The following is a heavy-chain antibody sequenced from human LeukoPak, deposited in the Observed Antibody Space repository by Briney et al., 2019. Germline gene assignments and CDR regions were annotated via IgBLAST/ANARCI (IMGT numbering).Heavy chain of an antibody. CDR2: INPNSGVT. J-gene: IGHJ4*02. V-gene: IGHV1-2*02. CDR3: GRDYMHTRGWEFDF. Sequence: GASVKVSCKASGYTFTDYYMHWVRQAPGQGLEWMGWINPNSGVTKCAQKFQGTVTMTSDTSISTAYMDFSRLRSDDTAVYYCGRDYMHTRGWEFDFWGQGTLVTVSS. CDR1: GYTFTDYY. D-gene: IGHD6-19*01.